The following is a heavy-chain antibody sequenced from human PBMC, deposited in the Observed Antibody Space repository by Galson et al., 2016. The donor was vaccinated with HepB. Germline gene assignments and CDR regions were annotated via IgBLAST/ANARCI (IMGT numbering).Heavy chain of an antibody. V-gene: IGHV1-46*01. Sequence: SVKVSCKASGYSFTNNGITWVRQAPGQGLEWMGRIHPSGGSTRNVQKIQGSVTMTRDTSTTTVYMELSSLSSEDTALYYCARVGDGNDFHGFDYWGQGTLVTVSS. J-gene: IGHJ4*02. CDR3: ARVGDGNDFHGFDY. CDR2: IHPSGGST. CDR1: GYSFTNNG. D-gene: IGHD1-1*01.